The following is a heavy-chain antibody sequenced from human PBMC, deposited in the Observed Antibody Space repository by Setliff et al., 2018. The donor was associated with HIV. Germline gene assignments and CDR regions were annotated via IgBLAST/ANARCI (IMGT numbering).Heavy chain of an antibody. J-gene: IGHJ4*02. Sequence: SCKASGGTFSSYAISWVRQAPGKGLEWVGFIRSKNYGGAPEYAASVKGRFTISRDDAQSIAYLQMNSLEIEDTALYYCSRGPHRYCSRTNCMYDYWGQGTLVTVSS. CDR2: IRSKNYGGAP. CDR3: SRGPHRYCSRTNCMYDY. D-gene: IGHD2-2*01. V-gene: IGHV3-49*04. CDR1: GGTFSSYA.